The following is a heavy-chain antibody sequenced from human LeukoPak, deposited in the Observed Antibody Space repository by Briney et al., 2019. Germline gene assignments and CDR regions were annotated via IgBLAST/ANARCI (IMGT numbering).Heavy chain of an antibody. CDR3: ARGRYYDSSGYLDY. D-gene: IGHD3-22*01. CDR1: GFTFRSYE. V-gene: IGHV3-48*03. Sequence: GGSLRLSCAASGFTFRSYEMNWVRQAPGKGLEWVSYISSSGSTIYYADSVKGRFTISRDNAKKSLYLQMNSLRAEDTAIYYCARGRYYDSSGYLDYWGQGTLVTVSS. CDR2: ISSSGSTI. J-gene: IGHJ4*02.